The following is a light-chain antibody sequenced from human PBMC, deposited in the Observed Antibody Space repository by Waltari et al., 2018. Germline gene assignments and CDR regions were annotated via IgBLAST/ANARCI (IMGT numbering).Light chain of an antibody. CDR1: SSDVGGYNY. J-gene: IGLJ1*01. CDR3: CSYAGSYTYV. Sequence: QSALTQPRSVSGSPGQSVTISCTGTSSDVGGYNYVSWYQQHPGKAPKLMIYDVSKRPSVVPDCFSGSKSGNTASLTISGLQAEDEADYYCCSYAGSYTYVFGTGTKVTVL. CDR2: DVS. V-gene: IGLV2-11*01.